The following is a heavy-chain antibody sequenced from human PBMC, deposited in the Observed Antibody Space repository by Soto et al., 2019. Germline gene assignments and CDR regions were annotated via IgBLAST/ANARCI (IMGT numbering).Heavy chain of an antibody. CDR3: IGTYSGSSMRFDY. Sequence: EVQLVESGGGLVKPGGSLRLSCAASGFTFSNAWMTWVRQAPGKGLEWVGRVKSKTDGGTIDYAAPVNDRVTISRYDSKNTVTLQSNCLKTEDTAVYYCIGTYSGSSMRFDYWGQGTLVTVSS. J-gene: IGHJ4*02. CDR1: GFTFSNAW. CDR2: VKSKTDGGTI. D-gene: IGHD5-12*01. V-gene: IGHV3-15*01.